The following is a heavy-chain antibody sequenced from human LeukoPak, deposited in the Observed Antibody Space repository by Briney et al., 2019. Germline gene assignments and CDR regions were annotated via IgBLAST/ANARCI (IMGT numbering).Heavy chain of an antibody. J-gene: IGHJ4*02. CDR3: ARFYIAYDYVWGSLGYFDY. Sequence: PSETLSLTCAVYGGSFSGYYWSWIRQPPGKGLEWIGEINHSGSTNYNPSHKSRVTISVDTSKNQFSLKLSSVTAADTAVYYCARFYIAYDYVWGSLGYFDYWGQGTLVTVSS. V-gene: IGHV4-34*01. D-gene: IGHD3-16*01. CDR1: GGSFSGYY. CDR2: INHSGST.